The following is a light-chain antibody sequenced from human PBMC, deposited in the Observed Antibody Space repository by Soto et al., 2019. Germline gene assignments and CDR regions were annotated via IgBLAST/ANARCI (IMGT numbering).Light chain of an antibody. J-gene: IGLJ1*01. Sequence: QSVLTQPASVSGSPGQSNTISCSGTSSDIGSYDHVAWYQQFPGKTPKLMIYEVRNRPSGVSSRFSGSKSGNTASLTISGLQAEDEADYYCISYTGSSTSYVFGSGTKLTVL. CDR3: ISYTGSSTSYV. CDR1: SSDIGSYDH. V-gene: IGLV2-14*01. CDR2: EVR.